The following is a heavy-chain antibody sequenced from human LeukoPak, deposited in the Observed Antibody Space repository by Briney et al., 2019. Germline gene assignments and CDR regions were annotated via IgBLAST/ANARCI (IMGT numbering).Heavy chain of an antibody. D-gene: IGHD1-14*01. CDR3: ARAPDRTALKRRIYYYYYMDV. CDR1: GYTFTSYD. V-gene: IGHV1-8*01. J-gene: IGHJ6*03. CDR2: MNPNSGNT. Sequence: ASVKVSCKASGYTFTSYDINWVRQATGQGLEWMGWMNPNSGNTGYAQKFQGRVTMTRNTSISTAYMELSSLRSEDTAVYYCARAPDRTALKRRIYYYYYMDVWGKGTTVTVSS.